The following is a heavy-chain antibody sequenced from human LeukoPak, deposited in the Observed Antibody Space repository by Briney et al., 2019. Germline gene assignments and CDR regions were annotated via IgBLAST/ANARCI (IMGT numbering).Heavy chain of an antibody. Sequence: ASVKVSCKASGYTFTGYFIHWERQAPGQGLEWMGIINPSGGSTSYAQKFQGRVTMTRDRSTSTVYMEVTSLKSDDTAVYFCARAGISDPTDYWGQGTLVIVSS. CDR1: GYTFTGYF. D-gene: IGHD2-21*01. J-gene: IGHJ4*02. CDR3: ARAGISDPTDY. V-gene: IGHV1-46*01. CDR2: INPSGGST.